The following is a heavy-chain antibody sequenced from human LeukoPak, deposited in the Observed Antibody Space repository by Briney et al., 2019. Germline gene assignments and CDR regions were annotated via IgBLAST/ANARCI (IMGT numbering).Heavy chain of an antibody. Sequence: GGYLRLSCAASGFTFSSYWMNWVRQAPGKGLEWVANIKQDGSEKYYVDSVKGRFTISRDNAKKSHYLQMNNLRAEDTAMYYCARDLTGYTSAWGQGTLVTVSS. D-gene: IGHD6-19*01. CDR3: ARDLTGYTSA. CDR1: GFTFSSYW. V-gene: IGHV3-7*01. J-gene: IGHJ5*02. CDR2: IKQDGSEK.